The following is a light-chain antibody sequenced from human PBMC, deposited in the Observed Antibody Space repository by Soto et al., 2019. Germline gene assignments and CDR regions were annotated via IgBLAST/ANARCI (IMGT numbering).Light chain of an antibody. Sequence: EIVLTQSPATLSLSPGERATLSCRAIQSVSSYLAWYEQKPGQAPRILIYDASNRATGIPARFSGSGSGTDFTLTITRLEPEDSEVYFCQQYTGPTTTFGQGTRLEIK. CDR3: QQYTGPTTT. V-gene: IGKV3-11*01. J-gene: IGKJ5*01. CDR1: QSVSSY. CDR2: DAS.